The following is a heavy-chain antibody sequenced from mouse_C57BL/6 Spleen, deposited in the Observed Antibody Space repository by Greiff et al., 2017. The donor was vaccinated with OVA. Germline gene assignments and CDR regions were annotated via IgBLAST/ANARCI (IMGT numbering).Heavy chain of an antibody. CDR1: GYSFSSYW. CDR3: ARRRITTVYYAMDY. CDR2: IYPGDGDT. V-gene: IGHV1-80*01. Sequence: QVHVKQSGAELVKPGASVKISCKASGYSFSSYWMNWVKQRPGKGLEWIGQIYPGDGDTNYNGKFKGKATLTADKSSSTAYMQLSSLTSEDSAVYFCARRRITTVYYAMDYWGQGTSVTVAS. J-gene: IGHJ4*01. D-gene: IGHD1-1*01.